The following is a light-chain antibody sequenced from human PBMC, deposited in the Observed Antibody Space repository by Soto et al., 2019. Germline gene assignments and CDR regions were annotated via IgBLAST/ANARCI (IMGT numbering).Light chain of an antibody. CDR2: DVT. V-gene: IGLV2-18*02. CDR1: SSDVGNSNG. Sequence: QSALTQPPSVSRSPGQSVAISCTGTSSDVGNSNGVSWYQQAPGTAPKLMIYDVTNRPSGVPDRFSGSKSGNTASLTISGLQAEDEADYYCSSYTSSSTYVFGTGTKVTVL. CDR3: SSYTSSSTYV. J-gene: IGLJ1*01.